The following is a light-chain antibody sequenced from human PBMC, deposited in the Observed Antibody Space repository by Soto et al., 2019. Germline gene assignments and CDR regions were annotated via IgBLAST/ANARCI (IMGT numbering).Light chain of an antibody. J-gene: IGLJ1*01. Sequence: QSVLTQPPSVSGAPGQRVAISCTWSSSNIGSEYDVHWYQQLPGTAPKRLIYGDNNRPSGVPDRFSGSKSGTSASLAITGLQPEDEADYYCQSYDSSLTTFVFGTGTKVTGL. CDR2: GDN. V-gene: IGLV1-40*01. CDR1: SSNIGSEYD. CDR3: QSYDSSLTTFV.